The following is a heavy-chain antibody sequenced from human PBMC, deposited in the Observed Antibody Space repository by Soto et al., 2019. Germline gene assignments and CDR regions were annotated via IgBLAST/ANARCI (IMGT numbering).Heavy chain of an antibody. CDR1: GGSGSSGSHY. V-gene: IGHV4-61*01. D-gene: IGHD3-22*01. CDR2: IYYSGST. Sequence: SETLSLTCTVSGGSGSSGSHYWSWLRQPPGKGLEWIGYIYYSGSTNYNSSLKSRVTISVDTSKNQFSLKLTSVTAAATAVYYCSRVRASYVSSGYLPAFDIWGQGTMVTVSS. CDR3: SRVRASYVSSGYLPAFDI. J-gene: IGHJ3*02.